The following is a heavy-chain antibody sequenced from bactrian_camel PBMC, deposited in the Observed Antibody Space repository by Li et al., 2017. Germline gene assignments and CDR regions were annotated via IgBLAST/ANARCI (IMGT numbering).Heavy chain of an antibody. CDR2: TDGTGTI. D-gene: IGHD4*01. V-gene: IGHV3S26*01. Sequence: HVQLVESGGGSVQAGESLTLSCSGTGYTSKNYWLAWFRQTPGKEREGVAHTDGTGTICVKDSVKDRFAISKDGVNNLYLRMNDLKPEDTAMYYCAASRLGSTINWRHERRWGYWGQGTQVTVS. J-gene: IGHJ4*01. CDR1: GYTSKNYW. CDR3: AASRLGSTINWRHERRWGY.